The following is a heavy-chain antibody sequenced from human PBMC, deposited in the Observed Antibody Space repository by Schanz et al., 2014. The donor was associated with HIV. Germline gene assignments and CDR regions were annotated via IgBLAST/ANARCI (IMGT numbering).Heavy chain of an antibody. Sequence: VQLVESGGGVVQPGRSLRLSCAASGFTFSSYGMHWVRQAPGKGLEWVSSISGGRGSTFYADSVKGRFTISRVNSKNTLYLQMNSLRAEDTAIYYCAKTSITLGMDVWGQGTTVTVSS. CDR2: ISGGRGST. D-gene: IGHD1-20*01. V-gene: IGHV3-23*04. J-gene: IGHJ6*02. CDR3: AKTSITLGMDV. CDR1: GFTFSSYG.